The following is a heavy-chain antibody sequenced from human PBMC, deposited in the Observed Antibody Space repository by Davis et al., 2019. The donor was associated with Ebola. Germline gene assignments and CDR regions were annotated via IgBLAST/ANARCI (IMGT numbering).Heavy chain of an antibody. Sequence: PGGSLRLSCAASGFTFSSYSMNWVRQAPGKGLEWVSSISSSSSYIYYADSVKGRFTISRDNAKNSLYLQMNSLRAEDTAVYYCARDLRIQLWSPIDSWGQGTLVTVSS. D-gene: IGHD5-18*01. CDR1: GFTFSSYS. CDR2: ISSSSSYI. V-gene: IGHV3-21*01. CDR3: ARDLRIQLWSPIDS. J-gene: IGHJ4*02.